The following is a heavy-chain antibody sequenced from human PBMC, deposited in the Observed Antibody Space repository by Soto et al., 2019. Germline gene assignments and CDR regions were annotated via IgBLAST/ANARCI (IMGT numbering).Heavy chain of an antibody. CDR3: AKDRKAENLADY. J-gene: IGHJ4*02. CDR1: GFTFSSYA. CDR2: ISGSGGST. V-gene: IGHV3-23*01. Sequence: EVQLLESGGGLVQPGGSLRLSCAASGFTFSSYAMSWVRQAPGKGLEWVSAISGSGGSTYYADSVKGRFTISRENSKNTLYLQMNSLRAEDTAVYYCAKDRKAENLADYWGQGTLVTVSS.